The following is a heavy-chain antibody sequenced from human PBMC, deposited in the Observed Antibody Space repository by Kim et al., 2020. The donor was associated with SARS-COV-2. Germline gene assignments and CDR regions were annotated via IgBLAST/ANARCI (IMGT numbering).Heavy chain of an antibody. V-gene: IGHV3-7*03. CDR3: AREIGVVAAGYNWFDP. CDR2: IKQDGSEK. J-gene: IGHJ5*02. D-gene: IGHD2-15*01. CDR1: GFTFSSYW. Sequence: GGSLRLSCAASGFTFSSYWMSWVRQAPGKGLEWVANIKQDGSEKYYVDSVKGRFTISRDNTKNSLYLQMNSLRAEDTAVYYCAREIGVVAAGYNWFDPWGQGTLVTVSS.